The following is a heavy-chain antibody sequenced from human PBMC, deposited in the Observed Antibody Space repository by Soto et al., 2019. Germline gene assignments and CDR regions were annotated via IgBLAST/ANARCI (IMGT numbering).Heavy chain of an antibody. CDR3: ARGSTWQGRDWFDP. CDR2: VSFSGSK. Sequence: PSETLSLTCTVSGDSVSNSGYYWGWIRQSPGKRLEWIGSVSFSGSKYYNPSLRSRVTFSVDTSKTLISLKLRSVTAADTAVYHCARGSTWQGRDWFDPWGQGTLVTVSS. D-gene: IGHD6-13*01. J-gene: IGHJ5*02. CDR1: GDSVSNSGYY. V-gene: IGHV4-39*01.